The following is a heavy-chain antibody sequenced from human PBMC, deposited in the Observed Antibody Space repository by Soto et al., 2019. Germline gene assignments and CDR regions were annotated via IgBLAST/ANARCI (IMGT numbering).Heavy chain of an antibody. Sequence: PGGSLRLSCAASGFTFSSYWMSWVRQAPGKGLEWVANIKQDGSEKYYVDSVKGRFTISRDNAKNSLYLQMNSLRAEDTAVYYCARERILRADYGSGSLDYYYYGMDGWGQGTTVTVSS. CDR1: GFTFSSYW. J-gene: IGHJ6*02. CDR3: ARERILRADYGSGSLDYYYYGMDG. CDR2: IKQDGSEK. V-gene: IGHV3-7*03. D-gene: IGHD3-10*01.